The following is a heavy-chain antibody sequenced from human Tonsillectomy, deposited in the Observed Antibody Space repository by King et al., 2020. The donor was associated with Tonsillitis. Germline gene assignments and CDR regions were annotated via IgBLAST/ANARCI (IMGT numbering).Heavy chain of an antibody. CDR1: GYTFTSYG. CDR3: ARDPACIVVVPTADGMDV. D-gene: IGHD2-2*01. Sequence: IQLLQSGAEVKKPGASVKVSCKASGYTFTSYGINWVRQAPGQGLEWMGWISAYNGNTNYAQKLQRRVTMTTDTSTSTAYMELRSLRSDDTAVYYCARDPACIVVVPTADGMDVWGQGTTVTVSS. V-gene: IGHV1-18*04. CDR2: ISAYNGNT. J-gene: IGHJ6*02.